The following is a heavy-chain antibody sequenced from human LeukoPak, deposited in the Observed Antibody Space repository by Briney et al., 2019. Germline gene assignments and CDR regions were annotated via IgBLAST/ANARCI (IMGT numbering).Heavy chain of an antibody. J-gene: IGHJ6*03. CDR3: ARGCQDVTMIVVVMTAVSYYLDV. CDR1: GGSFSGYY. Sequence: SSETLSLTCAVYGGSFSGYYWTWIRQTPEKGLEWIGEMNPSGSTNYNPSLKSRVTISVDTSKNQFSLELSSVTAADTAVYYCARGCQDVTMIVVVMTAVSYYLDVWGKGTTVTVS. CDR2: MNPSGST. V-gene: IGHV4-34*01. D-gene: IGHD3-22*01.